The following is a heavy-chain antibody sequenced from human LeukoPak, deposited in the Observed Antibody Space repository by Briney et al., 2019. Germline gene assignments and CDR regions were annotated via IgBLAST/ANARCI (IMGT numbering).Heavy chain of an antibody. CDR3: SSSSPTSYTDY. CDR2: IYSGGST. CDR1: GFTVSSNY. D-gene: IGHD6-13*01. Sequence: GGSLRLSCAASGFTVSSNYMSWVRQAPGKGLEWVSVIYSGGSTYYADSVKGRFTISRHNTKNTLYLQMNSLRAEDTAVYYCSSSSPTSYTDYWDQGTLVTVSS. V-gene: IGHV3-53*04. J-gene: IGHJ4*02.